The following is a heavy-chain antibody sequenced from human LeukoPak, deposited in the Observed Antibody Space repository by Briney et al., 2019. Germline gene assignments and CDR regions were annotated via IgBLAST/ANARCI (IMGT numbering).Heavy chain of an antibody. CDR1: GGSISSYY. V-gene: IGHV4-59*01. CDR3: ARDYYDSSGYDAFDI. D-gene: IGHD3-22*01. J-gene: IGHJ3*02. Sequence: SETLSLTCTVSGGSISSYYWRWIRQPPGKGLEWIGYIYYSGSTNYNPSLHIRVTISVDTSKNHFSLKLSSVTAADTAVYYCARDYYDSSGYDAFDIWGQGTMVTVSS. CDR2: IYYSGST.